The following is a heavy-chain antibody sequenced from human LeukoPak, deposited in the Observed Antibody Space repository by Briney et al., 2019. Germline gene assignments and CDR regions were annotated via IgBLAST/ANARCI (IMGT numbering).Heavy chain of an antibody. CDR3: AKDQSIASMDV. CDR2: ISYDGSNK. D-gene: IGHD6-6*01. CDR1: GFTFSSYG. Sequence: GGSLRLSCAASGFTFSSYGMHWVRQAPGKGLEWVAVISYDGSNKYYADSVKGRFTISRDNSKNTLYLQMNSLRAEDTAVYYCAKDQSIASMDVWGQGATVTVSS. V-gene: IGHV3-30*18. J-gene: IGHJ6*02.